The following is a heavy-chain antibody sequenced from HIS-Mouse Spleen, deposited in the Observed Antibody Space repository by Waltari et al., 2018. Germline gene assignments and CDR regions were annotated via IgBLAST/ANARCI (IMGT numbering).Heavy chain of an antibody. Sequence: QVQLVQSGAEVKKPGASVKVSCKASGYTFTGYYMHWVRQAPGQGLEWMGWINPNSGGTNYAQKLQGRVTMTRDTSISTAYMELSRLRSEDTAVYYCAREQGSSWYSIDYWGQGTLVTVSS. D-gene: IGHD6-13*01. CDR2: INPNSGGT. CDR1: GYTFTGYY. J-gene: IGHJ4*02. V-gene: IGHV1-2*02. CDR3: AREQGSSWYSIDY.